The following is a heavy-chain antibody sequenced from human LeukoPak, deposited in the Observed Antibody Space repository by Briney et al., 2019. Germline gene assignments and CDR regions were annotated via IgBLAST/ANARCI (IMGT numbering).Heavy chain of an antibody. Sequence: ASVTVSCTASGYTFTSYAMHWVRQAPGQRLEWMGWINAGNGNTKYSQNFQGRVTITRDTSASTAYMELSSLRSEDTAVYYCAREFLWFGELPAFDYWGQGTLVTVSS. D-gene: IGHD3-10*01. V-gene: IGHV1-3*01. J-gene: IGHJ4*02. CDR2: INAGNGNT. CDR3: AREFLWFGELPAFDY. CDR1: GYTFTSYA.